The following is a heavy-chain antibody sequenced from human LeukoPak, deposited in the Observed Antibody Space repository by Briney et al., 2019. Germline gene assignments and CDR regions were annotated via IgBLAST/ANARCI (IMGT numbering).Heavy chain of an antibody. CDR3: ARDLRNGLDY. J-gene: IGHJ4*02. Sequence: SVKVSCKASGGTFSSYAISWVRQAPGQGLEWMGRIIPILGIANYAQKFQGRVTITADKSTSTAYMELSSLRSDDTAVYYCARDLRNGLDYWGQGTLVTVSS. CDR2: IIPILGIA. V-gene: IGHV1-69*04. CDR1: GGTFSSYA.